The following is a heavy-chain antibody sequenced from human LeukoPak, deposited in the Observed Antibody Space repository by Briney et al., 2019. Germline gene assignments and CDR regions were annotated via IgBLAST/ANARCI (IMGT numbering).Heavy chain of an antibody. CDR3: TRDTINAGDCGGDCYIFDY. D-gene: IGHD2-21*02. Sequence: GGSLRLSCAASGFTFSSYAMHWVRQAPGKGLEWVAVISYDGSNKYYADSVKGRFTISRDNSKNTLYLQMNSLRAEDTAVYYCTRDTINAGDCGGDCYIFDYWGQGTLVTVSS. CDR1: GFTFSSYA. J-gene: IGHJ4*02. V-gene: IGHV3-30-3*01. CDR2: ISYDGSNK.